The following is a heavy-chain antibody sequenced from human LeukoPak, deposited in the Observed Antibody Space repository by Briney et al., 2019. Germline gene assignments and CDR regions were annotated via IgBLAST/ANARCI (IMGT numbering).Heavy chain of an antibody. CDR3: ARRRRVITFGGVIAHDAFDI. CDR2: INHSGST. D-gene: IGHD3-16*02. J-gene: IGHJ3*02. Sequence: PPETLSLTCAVYGGSFSGYYWSWIRQPPGKGLEWIGEINHSGSTNYNPSLKSRVAISVDTSKNQFSLKLSSVTAADTAVYYCARRRRVITFGGVIAHDAFDIWGQGTMVTVSS. V-gene: IGHV4-34*01. CDR1: GGSFSGYY.